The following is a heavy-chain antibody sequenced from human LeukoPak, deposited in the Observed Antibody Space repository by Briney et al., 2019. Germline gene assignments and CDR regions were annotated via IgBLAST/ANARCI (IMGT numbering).Heavy chain of an antibody. CDR2: ISGSGGST. D-gene: IGHD3-10*01. J-gene: IGHJ4*02. CDR3: AKDGTYGSGNFDY. V-gene: IGHV3-23*01. Sequence: PGGSLRLSCAASGFTFSSYAMNWVRQAPGKGLEWVSAISGSGGSTYYADSVKGRFTISRDNSKNTLYLQMNSLRAEDTAVYYCAKDGTYGSGNFDYWGQGTLVTVSS. CDR1: GFTFSSYA.